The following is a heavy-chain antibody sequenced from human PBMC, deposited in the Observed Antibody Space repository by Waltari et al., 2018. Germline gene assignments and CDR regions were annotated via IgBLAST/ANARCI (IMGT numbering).Heavy chain of an antibody. D-gene: IGHD6-13*01. V-gene: IGHV4-39*01. J-gene: IGHJ3*02. CDR2: IYYSGST. Sequence: KESGPTLVKPTQTLTLTCTFSGFSLSTSGVGVGWIRQPPGKALEWIGSIYYSGSTYYNPSLKSRVTISVDTSKNQFSLKLSSVTAADTAVYYCARRKAGREGAFDIWGQGTMVTVSS. CDR3: ARRKAGREGAFDI. CDR1: GFSLSTSGVG.